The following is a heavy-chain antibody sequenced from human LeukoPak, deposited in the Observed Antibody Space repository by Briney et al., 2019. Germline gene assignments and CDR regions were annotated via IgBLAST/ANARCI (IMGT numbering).Heavy chain of an antibody. Sequence: GGSLRLSCAASGFTFSSYSMNWVCQAPGKGLECVSFISSSRSYIYYADSVKGRFTISRDNAKNSLYLQMNSLRAEDTAVYYRAKEEGTVVTPAGSDYWGQGTLVTVSS. CDR3: AKEEGTVVTPAGSDY. CDR2: ISSSRSYI. D-gene: IGHD4-23*01. CDR1: GFTFSSYS. V-gene: IGHV3-21*01. J-gene: IGHJ4*02.